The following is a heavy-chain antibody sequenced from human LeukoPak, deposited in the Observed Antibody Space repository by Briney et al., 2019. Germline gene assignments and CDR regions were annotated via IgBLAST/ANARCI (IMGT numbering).Heavy chain of an antibody. Sequence: GGSLRLSCAASGFTFSSYGMHWVRQAPGKGLAWVAVIRYEGSNKYYADSVKGRFTISRDNSKNTLYLQTNSLRAEDTAVYYCARDPVGATTSYYFDYWGQGTLVTVSS. D-gene: IGHD1-26*01. CDR2: IRYEGSNK. J-gene: IGHJ4*02. V-gene: IGHV3-33*01. CDR3: ARDPVGATTSYYFDY. CDR1: GFTFSSYG.